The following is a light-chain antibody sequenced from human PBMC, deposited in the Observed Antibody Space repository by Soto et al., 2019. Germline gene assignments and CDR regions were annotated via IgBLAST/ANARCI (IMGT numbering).Light chain of an antibody. Sequence: DIQMTQSPSTLSASVGDRVTITCRASQSISSSLGWYQQKPGKAPKLLISKASNLDSGVPSRFSGSGSGTEFTLTISSLQPDDFATYYCQQYNSYWTFGQGTKVDIK. CDR1: QSISSS. CDR3: QQYNSYWT. J-gene: IGKJ1*01. V-gene: IGKV1-5*03. CDR2: KAS.